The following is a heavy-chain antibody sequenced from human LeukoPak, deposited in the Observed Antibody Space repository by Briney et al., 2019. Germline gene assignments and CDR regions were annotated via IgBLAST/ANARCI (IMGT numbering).Heavy chain of an antibody. CDR2: IYSGGTT. CDR3: AKGLRKLIVGSTEYYFDY. V-gene: IGHV3-53*05. CDR1: GFTVSGNY. D-gene: IGHD1-26*01. Sequence: GGSLRLSCAVSGFTVSGNYMSWVRHAPGKGLEWVLLIYSGGTTYYADSVKGRFTISRDNSKNTLYPQMNSLRAEDTAVYYCAKGLRKLIVGSTEYYFDYWGQGTLVTVSS. J-gene: IGHJ4*02.